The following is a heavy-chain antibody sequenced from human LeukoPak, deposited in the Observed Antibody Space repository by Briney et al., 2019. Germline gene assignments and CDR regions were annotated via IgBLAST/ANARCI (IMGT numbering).Heavy chain of an antibody. V-gene: IGHV3-74*01. J-gene: IGHJ5*02. CDR3: ARGRGPYGWFDP. D-gene: IGHD3-10*01. CDR1: GLTISSHW. CDR2: INSDGSST. Sequence: GGSLRLSCGASGLTISSHWMHWVRQVPGKGLVWVSRINSDGSSTNYADSVKGRLTISRDNAKNTLYLQMNSLRAEDTAVYYCARGRGPYGWFDPWGQGTLVTVSS.